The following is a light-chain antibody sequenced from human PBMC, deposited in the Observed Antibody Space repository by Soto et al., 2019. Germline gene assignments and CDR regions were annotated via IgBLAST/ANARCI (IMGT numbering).Light chain of an antibody. Sequence: QLVLTQPPSVSGAPGQRVIVSCNGTTFNVGAGYDVHWYQQVPGSVPNLLIYNNIKRPSGVPDRFSGSRSGTSASLVIDGLQAEDEADYYCQSYDSSLSGVVFGGGTKLTVL. CDR2: NNI. CDR1: TFNVGAGYD. V-gene: IGLV1-40*01. J-gene: IGLJ2*01. CDR3: QSYDSSLSGVV.